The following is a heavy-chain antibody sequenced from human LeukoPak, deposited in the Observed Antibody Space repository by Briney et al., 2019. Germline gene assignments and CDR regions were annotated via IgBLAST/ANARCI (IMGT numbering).Heavy chain of an antibody. CDR2: ISYDGSNK. V-gene: IGHV3-30*04. CDR3: AREERPRGFDY. D-gene: IGHD6-25*01. CDR1: GFTFSSYA. J-gene: IGHJ4*02. Sequence: GRSLRLSCAASGFTFSSYAMHWVRQAPGKGLEWVAVISYDGSNKYYADSVKGRFTISRDNSKNTLYLQMNSLRAEDTAVYYCAREERPRGFDYWGQGTLVTVSS.